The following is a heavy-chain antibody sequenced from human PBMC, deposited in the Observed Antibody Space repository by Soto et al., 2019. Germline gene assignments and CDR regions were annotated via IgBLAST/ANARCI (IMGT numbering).Heavy chain of an antibody. CDR3: ASGGNWFDP. D-gene: IGHD3-16*01. J-gene: IGHJ5*02. CDR2: MYYNGNI. V-gene: IGHV4-59*01. CDR1: GGSISNYY. Sequence: SETLSLTCNVSGGSISNYYWTWVRQSPEQGLEWIGYMYYNGNINYNPSLKSRVTISIDTSKNQFSLTLKSVTAADTAVYYCASGGNWFDPWGQGVLVTVSS.